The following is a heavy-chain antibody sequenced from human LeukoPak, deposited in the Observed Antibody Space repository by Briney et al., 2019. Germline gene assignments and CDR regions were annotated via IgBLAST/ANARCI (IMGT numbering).Heavy chain of an antibody. CDR1: GFAFCSYA. CDR3: AKHRFESGGYHSTD. J-gene: IGHJ4*02. Sequence: GGSLRLSCAASGFAFCSYAMSWVRQAQGKGLAWVSTISGGSGSTYCADSVKGRFTISRDNSKNTLYLQMNSLRDEDTAVYYCAKHRFESGGYHSTDWGQGTLVTVSS. CDR2: ISGGSGST. V-gene: IGHV3-23*01. D-gene: IGHD3-22*01.